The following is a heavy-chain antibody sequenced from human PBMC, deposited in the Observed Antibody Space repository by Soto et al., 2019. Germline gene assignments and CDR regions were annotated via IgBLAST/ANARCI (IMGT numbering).Heavy chain of an antibody. J-gene: IGHJ4*02. D-gene: IGHD3-22*01. CDR2: IDWDDDK. V-gene: IGHV2-70*11. CDR3: ARGFYYYDSSGYYYFDS. Sequence: SGPTLVNPTQTLTPTCTFSGFSLSTSGMCVSWIRQPPGKALEWLARIDWDDDKYYSTSLKTRLTISKDTSKNQVVLTMTNMDPVDTATYYCARGFYYYDSSGYYYFDSWGQGTLVTVSS. CDR1: GFSLSTSGMC.